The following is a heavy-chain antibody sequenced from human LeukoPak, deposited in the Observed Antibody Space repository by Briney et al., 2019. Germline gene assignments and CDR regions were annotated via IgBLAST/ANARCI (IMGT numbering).Heavy chain of an antibody. J-gene: IGHJ4*02. CDR2: INHSGST. Sequence: SETLSLTCAVYGGSFSGYYWSWIRQLPGKGLEWIGEINHSGSTNYNPSLKSRVTISVDTSKNQFSLKLSSVTAADTAVYYCASSGYYSYFDYWGQGTLVTVSS. CDR1: GGSFSGYY. D-gene: IGHD3-22*01. CDR3: ASSGYYSYFDY. V-gene: IGHV4-34*01.